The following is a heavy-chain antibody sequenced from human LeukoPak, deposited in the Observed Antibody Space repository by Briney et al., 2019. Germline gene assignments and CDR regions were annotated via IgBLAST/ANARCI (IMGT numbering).Heavy chain of an antibody. Sequence: SETLSLTCTVSGGSISSGDYYWSWLRQPPGKGLEWIGYIYYSRSTYYNPFLKRRVITSVDTSKSQFSLKLSSVTAADTVVYYCARVGDTQPTLGDDYWGQGTLVTVSS. J-gene: IGHJ4*02. V-gene: IGHV4-30-4*08. D-gene: IGHD3-9*01. CDR2: IYYSRST. CDR3: ARVGDTQPTLGDDY. CDR1: GGSISSGDYY.